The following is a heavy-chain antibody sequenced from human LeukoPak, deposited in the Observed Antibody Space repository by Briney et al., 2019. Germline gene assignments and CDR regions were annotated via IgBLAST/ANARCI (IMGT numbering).Heavy chain of an antibody. V-gene: IGHV1-69*05. D-gene: IGHD3-22*01. CDR3: ARYYYDSSGYIDY. Sequence: ASVKVSCKASGGTFSSYAISWVRQAPGQGLEWMGRIIPIFGTANYAQKFQGRVTMTRDTSISTAYMELSRLRSDDTAVYYCARYYYDSSGYIDYWGQGTLVTVSS. J-gene: IGHJ4*02. CDR2: IIPIFGTA. CDR1: GGTFSSYA.